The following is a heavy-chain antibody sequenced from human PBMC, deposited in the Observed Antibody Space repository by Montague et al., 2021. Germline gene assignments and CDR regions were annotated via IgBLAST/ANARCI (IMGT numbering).Heavy chain of an antibody. J-gene: IGHJ3*02. D-gene: IGHD1-1*01. V-gene: IGHV4-59*01. CDR1: GGSISNYF. CDR2: FLTVGGP. CDR3: ARDTTTDGFDI. Sequence: SETLSLTCTVSGGSISNYFWTWIRQPPGRDWSGLGLFLTVGGPTSTPSLKSRVTISLDTSKNQFSLNLSSVTAADTAVYYCARDTTTDGFDIWGQGTMVTVSS.